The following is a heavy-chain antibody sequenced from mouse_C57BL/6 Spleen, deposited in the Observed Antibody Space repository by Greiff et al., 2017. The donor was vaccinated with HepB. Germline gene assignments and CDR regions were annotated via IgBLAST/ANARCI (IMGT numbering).Heavy chain of an antibody. D-gene: IGHD2-2*01. V-gene: IGHV1-55*01. J-gene: IGHJ1*03. CDR3: ARSRGYYGYFDV. CDR2: IYPGSGST. Sequence: QVQLQHPGAELVKPGASVKMSCKASGYTFTSYWITWVKQRPGQGLEWIGDIYPGSGSTNYNEKFKSKATLTVDTSSSTAYMQLSSLTSEDSAVYYCARSRGYYGYFDVWGTGTTVTVSS. CDR1: GYTFTSYW.